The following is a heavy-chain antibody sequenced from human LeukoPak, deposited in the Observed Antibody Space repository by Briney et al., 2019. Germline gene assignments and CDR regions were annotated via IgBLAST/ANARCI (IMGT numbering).Heavy chain of an antibody. CDR2: ISSSSSYI. CDR1: GFTFSSYS. J-gene: IGHJ6*02. CDR3: ARESEDYYYYYGMDV. V-gene: IGHV3-21*01. Sequence: GGSLRLSCAASGFTFSSYSMNWVRQAPGKGLEWVSSISSSSSYIYYVDSVKGRFTISRDNAKNSLYLQMNSLRAEDTAVYYCARESEDYYYYYGMDVWGQGTTVTVSS.